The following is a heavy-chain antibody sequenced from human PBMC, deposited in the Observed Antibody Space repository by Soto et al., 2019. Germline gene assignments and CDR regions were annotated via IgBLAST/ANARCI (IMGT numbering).Heavy chain of an antibody. J-gene: IGHJ4*02. V-gene: IGHV3-33*01. CDR1: GFTFSTYG. Sequence: QVQLVESGGGVVQPGRSLRLSCAASGFTFSTYGMHWVRQAPGTGLEWVAVIWYDGSHKDYADSVKGRFTISRDNSKNTLYLQMNSLRVEDTCVYYCARAVGPFDYWGQGTLVAVSS. D-gene: IGHD1-26*01. CDR3: ARAVGPFDY. CDR2: IWYDGSHK.